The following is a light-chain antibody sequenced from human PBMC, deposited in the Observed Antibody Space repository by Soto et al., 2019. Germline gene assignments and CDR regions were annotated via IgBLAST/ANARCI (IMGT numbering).Light chain of an antibody. J-gene: IGKJ4*01. CDR3: QQFNSYLLT. V-gene: IGKV1-13*02. Sequence: AIQLTQSPSSLSASVGDRITITCRASQGISSALAWYQQKPGEAPKLLIYDASSLESGVPSRFSGSGSGTDFTLTLSRLQPEDFATSYCQQFNSYLLTFGGGTKGELK. CDR2: DAS. CDR1: QGISSA.